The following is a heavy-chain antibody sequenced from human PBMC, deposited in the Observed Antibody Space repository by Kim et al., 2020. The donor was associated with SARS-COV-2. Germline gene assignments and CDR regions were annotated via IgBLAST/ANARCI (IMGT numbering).Heavy chain of an antibody. CDR2: IYPGDSDT. D-gene: IGHD6-19*01. CDR1: GYSFTSYW. CDR3: ARQYSSGWYGGYDAFDI. J-gene: IGHJ3*02. V-gene: IGHV5-51*01. Sequence: GESLQISCKGSGYSFTSYWIGWVRQMPGKGLEWMGIIYPGDSDTRYSPSFQGQVTISADKSISTAYLQWSSLKASDTAMYYCARQYSSGWYGGYDAFDIWGQGTMVTVSS.